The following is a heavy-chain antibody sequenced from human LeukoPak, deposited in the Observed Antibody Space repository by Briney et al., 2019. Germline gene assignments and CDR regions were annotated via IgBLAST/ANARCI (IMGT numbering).Heavy chain of an antibody. CDR1: GGSISSPSSSYY. J-gene: IGHJ4*02. D-gene: IGHD6-13*01. V-gene: IGHV4-39*07. CDR3: ARAWQQLVTY. CDR2: INHSGST. Sequence: SETLSLICTVSGGSISSPSSSYYWAWIRQPPGKGLEWIGEINHSGSTNYNPSLKSRVTISVDTSKNQFSLKLSSVTAADTAVYYCARAWQQLVTYWGQGTLVTVSS.